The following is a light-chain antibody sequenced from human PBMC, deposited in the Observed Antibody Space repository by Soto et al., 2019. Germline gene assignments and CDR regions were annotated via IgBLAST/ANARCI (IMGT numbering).Light chain of an antibody. CDR1: SEHSNYA. V-gene: IGLV4-69*01. CDR3: AAWDDSLNGPV. J-gene: IGLJ2*01. Sequence: QPVLTQSPSASASLGASVKLTCTLSSEHSNYAIAWYQQQPEKGPRYLMKLATDGSHTKGDGIPDRFSGSSSGAERYLTISSLQSEDEADYYCAAWDDSLNGPVFGGGTKLTVL. CDR2: LATDGSH.